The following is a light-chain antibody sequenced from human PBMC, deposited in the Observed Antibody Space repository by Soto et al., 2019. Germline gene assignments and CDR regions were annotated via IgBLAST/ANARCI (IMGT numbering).Light chain of an antibody. Sequence: EILLTQSPATLSVSPGERATLSCRASQSVSSNLAWYQQKPGQAPRLLIYGASTRATGIPARFSGSGSGTEFTLTLISLQSEDFAVYYCQQYNNWPYTFGQGTKVDIK. CDR1: QSVSSN. V-gene: IGKV3-15*01. J-gene: IGKJ2*01. CDR2: GAS. CDR3: QQYNNWPYT.